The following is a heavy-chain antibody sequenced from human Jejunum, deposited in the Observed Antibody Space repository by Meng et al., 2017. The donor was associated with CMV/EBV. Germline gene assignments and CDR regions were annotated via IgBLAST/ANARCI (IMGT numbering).Heavy chain of an antibody. V-gene: IGHV3-23*01. CDR1: GFTFSNYA. CDR2: ISASGGST. D-gene: IGHD4-23*01. Sequence: EVQLWESGGGLVQPGGSLSLTCAASGFTFSNYAMSWVRQAPGKGLEWVSGISASGGSTYYADSVKGQFTISRDTSKNTLYLQMNSLRAEDTAVYYCAKGGITVVTDFDYWGQGALVTVSS. CDR3: AKGGITVVTDFDY. J-gene: IGHJ4*02.